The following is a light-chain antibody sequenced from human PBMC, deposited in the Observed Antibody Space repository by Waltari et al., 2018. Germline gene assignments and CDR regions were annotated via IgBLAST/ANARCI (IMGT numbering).Light chain of an antibody. CDR3: QQSFSIPRT. CDR2: DQY. J-gene: IGKJ2*01. CDR1: QSISSY. V-gene: IGKV1-39*01. Sequence: IQLTQSPSSLSASVGDRVTISCRASQSISSYLHWYQQTPGKAPKVLIHDQYTLQSGVPSRFSGSGSWTDFTLTISNLQPEDSATYYCQQSFSIPRTFGQGNKRESK.